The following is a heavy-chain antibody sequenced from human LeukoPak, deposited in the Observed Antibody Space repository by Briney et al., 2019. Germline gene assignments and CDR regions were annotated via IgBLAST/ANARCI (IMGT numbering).Heavy chain of an antibody. V-gene: IGHV1-24*01. CDR2: FDPENGKT. J-gene: IGHJ2*01. CDR1: GYTLTELS. Sequence: ASVKVSCKVSGYTLTELSMHWVRQAPGKGLEWMGGFDPENGKTIYAQKFQGRVTMAEDTSTDTAYMELSSLRSDDTAVCYCARSTIGHFDLWGRGTLVTVSS. CDR3: ARSTIGHFDL. D-gene: IGHD2-2*01.